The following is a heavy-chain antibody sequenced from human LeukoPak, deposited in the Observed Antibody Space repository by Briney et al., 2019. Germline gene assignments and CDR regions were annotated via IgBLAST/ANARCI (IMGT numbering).Heavy chain of an antibody. J-gene: IGHJ3*02. CDR1: GFTFSSYA. D-gene: IGHD3-16*01. V-gene: IGHV3-23*01. CDR2: ISGSGGST. CDR3: AKDLAPGDI. Sequence: GASLRLSCAASGFTFSSYAMSWVRQAPGKGLEWVSAISGSGGSTYYADSVKGRFTIPRDNSKNTLYLQMNSLRVEDTAVYYCAKDLAPGDIWGQGTMVTVSS.